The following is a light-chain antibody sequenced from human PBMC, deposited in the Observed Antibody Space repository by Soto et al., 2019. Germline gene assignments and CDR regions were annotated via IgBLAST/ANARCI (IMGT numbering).Light chain of an antibody. CDR1: TSDVGSYDL. V-gene: IGLV2-23*02. CDR2: EVS. CDR3: CSYAGSSTFRV. Sequence: QSVLTQPASVSGSPGQSITISCTGTTSDVGSYDLVSWYQQYPGKAPKLMIYEVSKRPSGVSNRFSGSKSGNTASLTISGLQAEDEADYYCCSYAGSSTFRVFGGGTQLNVL. J-gene: IGLJ3*02.